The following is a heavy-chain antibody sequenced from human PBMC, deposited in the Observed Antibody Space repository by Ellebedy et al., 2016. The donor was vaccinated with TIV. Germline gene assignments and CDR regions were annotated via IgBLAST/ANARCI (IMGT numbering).Heavy chain of an antibody. V-gene: IGHV3-7*03. CDR1: GRSFSDFW. CDR2: IKQDGSAK. CDR3: VGGSGWIIDH. Sequence: GESLKISCAASGRSFSDFWLQWIRQAPGKGLEWVANIKQDGSAKNYVDSVKGRFTISRDNAKNLLYLQINSLRVEDTAVYYCVGGSGWIIDHWGQGILVTVSS. D-gene: IGHD6-19*01. J-gene: IGHJ4*02.